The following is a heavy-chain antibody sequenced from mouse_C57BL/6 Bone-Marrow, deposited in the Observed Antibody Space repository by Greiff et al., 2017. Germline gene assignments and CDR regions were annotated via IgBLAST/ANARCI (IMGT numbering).Heavy chain of an antibody. CDR2: IYPTSGRT. CDR1: GYTFTSYW. Sequence: VQLQQPGAELVKPGASVKMSCTASGYTFTSYWITWVKQRPGQGLEWIGDIYPTSGRTNYTEKFKSKAILTVDTSSNTAYMQRSSLTSEASAVFYSARSGPLEGSFDYWGQGTTLTVSA. J-gene: IGHJ2*01. V-gene: IGHV1-55*01. D-gene: IGHD3-1*01. CDR3: ARSGPLEGSFDY.